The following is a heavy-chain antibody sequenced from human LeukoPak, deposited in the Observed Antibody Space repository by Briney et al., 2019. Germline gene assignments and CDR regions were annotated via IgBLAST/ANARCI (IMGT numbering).Heavy chain of an antibody. V-gene: IGHV3-21*04. D-gene: IGHD6-13*01. CDR3: AKTGGIAAAH. J-gene: IGHJ4*02. CDR2: ISSSSDYI. CDR1: GFTFSSYN. Sequence: GGSLRLSCAASGFTFSSYNMNWVRQAPGKGLEWVSSISSSSDYIYYADSVKGRFTISRDNSKNALYLQMNSLRAEDTALYYCAKTGGIAAAHWGQGTLVTVSS.